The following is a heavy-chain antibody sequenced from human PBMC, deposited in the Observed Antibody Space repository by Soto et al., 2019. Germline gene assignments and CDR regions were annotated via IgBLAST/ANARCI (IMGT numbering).Heavy chain of an antibody. J-gene: IGHJ6*02. D-gene: IGHD3-22*01. CDR1: GFTFSDYY. CDR2: ISSSTTYT. CDR3: AKELSYYYDSSGYYRAHRPYYGMDV. V-gene: IGHV3-11*06. Sequence: PGGSLRLSCAASGFTFSDYYMTCMRQAPGKGLEWVSYISSSTTYTNYADSVKGRFTISRDNSKNTLYLQMNSLRAEDTAVYYCAKELSYYYDSSGYYRAHRPYYGMDVWGQGTTVTVSS.